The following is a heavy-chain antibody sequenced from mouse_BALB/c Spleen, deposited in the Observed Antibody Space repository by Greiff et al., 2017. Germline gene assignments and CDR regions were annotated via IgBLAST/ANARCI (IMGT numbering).Heavy chain of an antibody. Sequence: EGQLQQSGAELVKPGASVKLSCTASGFNIKDTYMHWVKQRPEQGLEWIGRIDPANGNTKYDPKFQGKATITADTSSNTAYLQLSSLTSEDTAVYYCARGSTTGYYYAMDYWGQGTSVTVSS. CDR1: GFNIKDTY. J-gene: IGHJ4*01. CDR3: ARGSTTGYYYAMDY. V-gene: IGHV14-3*02. D-gene: IGHD2-14*01. CDR2: IDPANGNT.